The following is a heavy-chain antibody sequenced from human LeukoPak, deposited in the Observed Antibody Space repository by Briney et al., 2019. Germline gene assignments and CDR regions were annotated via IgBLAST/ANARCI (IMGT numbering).Heavy chain of an antibody. D-gene: IGHD3-3*01. CDR3: AHRPEANYDFWSGYSDSNWFDS. CDR1: GFSLSTTGVG. CDR2: IYWNDDK. Sequence: SGRTLVNPTQTLTLTCTFSGFSLSTTGVGVGWIRQPTGKALEWLALIYWNDDKRYSPSLKSRLTITKDTSKNQVVLTMTNMDPVDTATYYCAHRPEANYDFWSGYSDSNWFDSWGQGTLVTVSS. V-gene: IGHV2-5*01. J-gene: IGHJ5*01.